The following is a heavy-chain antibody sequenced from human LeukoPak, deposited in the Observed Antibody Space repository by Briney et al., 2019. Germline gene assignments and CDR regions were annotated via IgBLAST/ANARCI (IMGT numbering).Heavy chain of an antibody. D-gene: IGHD7-27*01. V-gene: IGHV4-61*02. CDR1: GGSISSGSYY. CDR2: IYTSGST. Sequence: SQTLSLTCTVSGGSISSGSYYWSWIRQPAGKGLEWIGRIYTSGSTNYNPSLKSRVTISVDTSKNQFSLKLSSVTAADTAVYYCARGTLTGDTYYFDYWGQGTLVTVSS. J-gene: IGHJ4*02. CDR3: ARGTLTGDTYYFDY.